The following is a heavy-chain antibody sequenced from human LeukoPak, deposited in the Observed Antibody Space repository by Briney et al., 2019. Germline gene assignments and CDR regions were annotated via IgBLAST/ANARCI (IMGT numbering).Heavy chain of an antibody. CDR3: ARGITMVRGVMFDY. J-gene: IGHJ4*02. V-gene: IGHV4-61*02. CDR1: GGSISSGRYY. Sequence: PSETLSLTCNVSGGSISSGRYYWSWIRQPAGKGLEWIGRIYTRGSTNYNPSLKSRVTISVDTSKNQFSLKLSSVTAADTAVYYCARGITMVRGVMFDYWGQGTLVTVSS. D-gene: IGHD3-10*01. CDR2: IYTRGST.